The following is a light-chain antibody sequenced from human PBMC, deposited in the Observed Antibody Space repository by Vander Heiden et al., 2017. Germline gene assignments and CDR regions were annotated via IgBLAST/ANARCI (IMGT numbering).Light chain of an antibody. J-gene: IGLJ3*02. CDR2: STN. CDR3: VLYVGSGIWV. V-gene: IGLV8-61*01. CDR1: SGSVSTTNC. Sequence: QTVVTQEPSFSVSPGGTVTPTCGLSSGSVSTTNCPNWFQQTPGQAPRTLIFSTNSRSSGVPDRFSGSILGNKAALTSTGAQADDESDYYCVLYVGSGIWVFGGGTRLTVL.